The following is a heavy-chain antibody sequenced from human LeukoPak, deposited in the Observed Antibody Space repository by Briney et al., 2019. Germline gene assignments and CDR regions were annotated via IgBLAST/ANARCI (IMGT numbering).Heavy chain of an antibody. CDR2: IYTSGST. CDR3: ARGSWEIDY. CDR1: GGSFSSYY. V-gene: IGHV4-59*10. D-gene: IGHD1-26*01. J-gene: IGHJ4*02. Sequence: SETLSLTCAVYGGSFSSYYWSWIRQPAGKGLEWIGRIYTSGSTNYNPSLKSRVTMSVDTSKKQFSLKLSSVTATDTAVYYCARGSWEIDYGGQGKVITVSS.